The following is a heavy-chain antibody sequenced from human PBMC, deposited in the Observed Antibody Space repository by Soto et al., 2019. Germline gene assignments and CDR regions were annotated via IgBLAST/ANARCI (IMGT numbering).Heavy chain of an antibody. CDR2: IKQEGSVQ. V-gene: IGHV3-7*03. CDR3: ARDRYGAYDLDY. CDR1: GFTFTNYW. D-gene: IGHD5-12*01. Sequence: PGGSLRLSCAASGFTFTNYWMSWVRQAPGKGLEWLAKIKQEGSVQEYVDSVKGRFTIARKNAESSLFLVRNSLRAEDTAVYYCARDRYGAYDLDYWGQGTLVTVSS. J-gene: IGHJ4*02.